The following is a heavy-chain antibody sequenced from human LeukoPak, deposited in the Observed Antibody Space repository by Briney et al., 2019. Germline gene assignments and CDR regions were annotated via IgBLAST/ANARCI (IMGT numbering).Heavy chain of an antibody. CDR1: GFTFSSYS. Sequence: GGSLRLSCAASGFTFSSYSMNWVRQAPGKGLEWVSSISSSSSYMYYADSVKGRFTISRDNAKNSLYLQMNSLRAEDTAVYYCARDVVVVAASWFDPWGQGTLVTVSS. D-gene: IGHD2-15*01. CDR2: ISSSSSYM. J-gene: IGHJ5*02. CDR3: ARDVVVVAASWFDP. V-gene: IGHV3-21*01.